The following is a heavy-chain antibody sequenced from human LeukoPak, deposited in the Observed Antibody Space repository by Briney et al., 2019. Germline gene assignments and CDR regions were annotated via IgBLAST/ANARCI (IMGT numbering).Heavy chain of an antibody. V-gene: IGHV3-23*01. D-gene: IGHD3-3*01. CDR1: GFTFSSYA. CDR3: AKARGRTIFGVIRDWFDP. J-gene: IGHJ5*02. CDR2: ISGSGGST. Sequence: GGSLRLSCAASGFTFSSYAMSWVRQAPGKGLEWVSAISGSGGSTYYADSVKGRFTISRDNSKNTLYLQMNSLRAEDTAVYYCAKARGRTIFGVIRDWFDPWGQGTLVTVSS.